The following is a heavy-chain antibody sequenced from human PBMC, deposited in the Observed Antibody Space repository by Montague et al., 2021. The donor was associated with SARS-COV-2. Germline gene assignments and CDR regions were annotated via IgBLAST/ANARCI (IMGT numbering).Heavy chain of an antibody. J-gene: IGHJ4*02. CDR1: GFSLDSRGAG. CDR2: IYWNDDK. V-gene: IGHV2-5*01. CDR3: AHKESGWPIEFAF. Sequence: PALVKPTQTLTLTCTFSGFSLDSRGAGVGWIRQPPGKALECLALIYWNDDKRYSPSLRTRLTVTKDSSKNQVVLTMTNMDPVDTATYFCAHKESGWPIEFAFWGQGALVTVSS. D-gene: IGHD6-19*01.